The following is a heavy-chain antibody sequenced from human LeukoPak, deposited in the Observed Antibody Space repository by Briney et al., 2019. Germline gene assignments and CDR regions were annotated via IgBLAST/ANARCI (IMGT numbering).Heavy chain of an antibody. D-gene: IGHD3-22*01. V-gene: IGHV1-2*02. CDR3: ARGEMIDGD. Sequence: ASVKVSCKASGYTFTGYYMHWVRQAPGQGLEWMGWINPNSGGTNYAQKFQGRVTMTRDTSISTAYMEVNSLRFDDTAVYYCARGEMIDGDWGRATLATVSS. J-gene: IGHJ4*02. CDR2: INPNSGGT. CDR1: GYTFTGYY.